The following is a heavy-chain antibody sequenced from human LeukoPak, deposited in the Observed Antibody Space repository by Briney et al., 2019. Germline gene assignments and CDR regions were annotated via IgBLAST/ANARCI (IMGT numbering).Heavy chain of an antibody. CDR3: AGAWGTARYDSSGYYSFHWFDP. D-gene: IGHD3-22*01. J-gene: IGHJ5*02. CDR2: IYYSGST. CDR1: GGSISSYY. Sequence: ASETLSLTCTVSGGSISSYYWSWIRQPPGKGLEWIGYIYYSGSTNYNPSLKSRVTISVDTSKNQFSLKLSSVTAADTAVYYCAGAWGTARYDSSGYYSFHWFDPWGQGTLVTVSS. V-gene: IGHV4-59*01.